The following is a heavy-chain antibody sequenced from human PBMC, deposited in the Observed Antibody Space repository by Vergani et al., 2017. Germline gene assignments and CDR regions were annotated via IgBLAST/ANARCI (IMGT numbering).Heavy chain of an antibody. CDR2: INPSGGST. Sequence: QVQLVQSGAEVKKPGASVKVSCKASGYTFTSYYMHWVRQAPGQGLEWMGIINPSGGSTSYAQKFQGRVTMTRDTSTSTVYMELSSLRSEDTAVYYCAKDIAVFWSGYFFDPWGQGTLVTVSS. D-gene: IGHD3-3*01. CDR3: AKDIAVFWSGYFFDP. V-gene: IGHV1-46*01. J-gene: IGHJ5*02. CDR1: GYTFTSYY.